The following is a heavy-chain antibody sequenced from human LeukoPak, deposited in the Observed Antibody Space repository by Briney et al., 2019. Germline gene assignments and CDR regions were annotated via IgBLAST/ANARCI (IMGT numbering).Heavy chain of an antibody. J-gene: IGHJ5*02. CDR1: GYTFTGYY. CDR3: ARGTYDSIDP. V-gene: IGHV1-2*06. Sequence: ASVKVSCKASGYTFTGYYMHWVRQAPRQGLEWMGRINPNSGGTNYAQKFQGRATMTRDTSISTAYMELSRLRSDDTAVYYCARGTYDSIDPWGQGTLVTVSS. D-gene: IGHD3-22*01. CDR2: INPNSGGT.